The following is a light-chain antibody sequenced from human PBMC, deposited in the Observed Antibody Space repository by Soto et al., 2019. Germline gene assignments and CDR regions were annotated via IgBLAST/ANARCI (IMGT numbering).Light chain of an antibody. CDR3: SSYSSSATPYV. V-gene: IGLV2-14*01. Sequence: QSALTQPASVSGSPGQSITISCTGTSSDVRHYNFVSWYQQHPGKAPKLIFYEVSNRPSGVSDRFSASKSGNTASLTISGLLPEDEADYYCSSYSSSATPYVFGTGTKVTVL. CDR1: SSDVRHYNF. CDR2: EVS. J-gene: IGLJ1*01.